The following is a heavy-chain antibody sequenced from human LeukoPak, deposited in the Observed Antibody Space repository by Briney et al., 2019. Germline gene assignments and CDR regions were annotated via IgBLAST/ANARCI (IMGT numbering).Heavy chain of an antibody. CDR3: ASDGYNSAPFDY. CDR1: GDSISSGGYC. D-gene: IGHD5-24*01. CDR2: ISHYENA. V-gene: IGHV4-30-2*01. Sequence: PSENLSLTCTVSGDSISSGGYCSSWIRQPPGKGLEWIVYISHYENAYYNPSRSSRVTLSEDKSKNQVSLKITSVTAADTAIYYCASDGYNSAPFDYWGPGTLVTVSS. J-gene: IGHJ4*02.